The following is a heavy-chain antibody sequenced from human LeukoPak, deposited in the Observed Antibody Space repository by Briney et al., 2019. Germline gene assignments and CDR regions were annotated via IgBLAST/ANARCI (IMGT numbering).Heavy chain of an antibody. CDR2: IRYDGTKI. Sequence: GGPLRLSCAASGFTFSSYGMHWVRQAPGKGLEWVSFIRYDGTKIYYADSVKGRFTISRDNSKNTLYLQLSSLRAEDTAVYYCAKLVGAIPSDYWGQGTLVTVSS. D-gene: IGHD1-26*01. CDR1: GFTFSSYG. CDR3: AKLVGAIPSDY. V-gene: IGHV3-30*02. J-gene: IGHJ4*02.